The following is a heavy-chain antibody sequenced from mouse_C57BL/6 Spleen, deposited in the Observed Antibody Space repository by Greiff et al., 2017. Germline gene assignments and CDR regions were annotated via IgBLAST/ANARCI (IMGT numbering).Heavy chain of an antibody. CDR3: ARIYYDYGFAY. CDR1: GYTFTSYW. Sequence: QVHVKQPGAELVKPGASVKLSCKASGYTFTSYWMQWVKQRPGQGLEWIGEIDPSDSYTNYNQKFKGKATLTVDTSSSTAYMQLSSLTSEDSAVYYCARIYYDYGFAYWGQGTLVTVSA. V-gene: IGHV1-50*01. J-gene: IGHJ3*01. D-gene: IGHD2-4*01. CDR2: IDPSDSYT.